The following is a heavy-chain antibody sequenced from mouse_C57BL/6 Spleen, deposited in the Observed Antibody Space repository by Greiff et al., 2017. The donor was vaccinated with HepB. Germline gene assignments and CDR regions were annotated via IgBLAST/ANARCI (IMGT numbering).Heavy chain of an antibody. J-gene: IGHJ3*01. CDR1: GFTFSDYG. CDR2: ISSGSSTI. D-gene: IGHD2-5*01. V-gene: IGHV5-17*01. CDR3: ARGLYSNYPFAY. Sequence: EVQLMESGGGLVKPGGSLKLSCAASGFTFSDYGMHWVRQAPEKGLEWVAYISSGSSTIYYADTVKGRFTISRDNAKNTLFLQMTSLRSEDTAMYYCARGLYSNYPFAYWGQGTLVTVSA.